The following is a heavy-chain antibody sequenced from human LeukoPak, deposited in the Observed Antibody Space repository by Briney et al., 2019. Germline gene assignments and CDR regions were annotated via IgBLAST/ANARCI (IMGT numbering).Heavy chain of an antibody. D-gene: IGHD2-2*01. CDR1: GYTFTGYY. CDR2: INPNSGGT. J-gene: IGHJ4*02. V-gene: IGHV1-2*02. CDR3: ARENCSSTSCYSRFDY. Sequence: ASVTVSCKASGYTFTGYYMHWVRQAPGQGLEWMGWINPNSGGTNYAQKFQGRVTMTRDTSISTAYMELSRLRSDDTAVYYCARENCSSTSCYSRFDYWGQGTLVTVSS.